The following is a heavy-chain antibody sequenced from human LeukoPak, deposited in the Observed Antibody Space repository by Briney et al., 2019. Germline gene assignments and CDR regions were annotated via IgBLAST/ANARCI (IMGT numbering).Heavy chain of an antibody. CDR3: AKGSVSVVVPAVIPYY. CDR1: GFTFKNYA. J-gene: IGHJ4*02. CDR2: ISGSGGST. Sequence: GGSLRLSCAASGFTFKNYAMSWVRQAPGKGVEWVSGISGSGGSTYYADSVKGRFTISRDNSKNTLYLQINSLRAEDTALYYCAKGSVSVVVPAVIPYYWGQGTLVTVSS. V-gene: IGHV3-23*01. D-gene: IGHD2-2*01.